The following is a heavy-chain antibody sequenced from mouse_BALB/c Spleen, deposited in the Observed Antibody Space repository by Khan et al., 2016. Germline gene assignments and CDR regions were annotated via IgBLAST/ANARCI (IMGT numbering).Heavy chain of an antibody. J-gene: IGHJ4*01. CDR2: IKTYTGEP. CDR1: GYNFKNYG. CDR3: ARRRQLDLYYAMDY. D-gene: IGHD6-1*01. V-gene: IGHV9-1*02. Sequence: QFQLVQSGPELKKPGETVKISCKASGYNFKNYGMNWVKQAPGKGLKWMGWIKTYTGEPTSADDFKGRFAFSLEASASTAYLQINNLKNEDMATYFCARRRQLDLYYAMDYWGQGTSVTVSS.